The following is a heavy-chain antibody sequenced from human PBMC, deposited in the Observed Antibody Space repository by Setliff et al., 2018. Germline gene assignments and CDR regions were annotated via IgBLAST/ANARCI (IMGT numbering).Heavy chain of an antibody. D-gene: IGHD2-8*01. CDR1: GYAFSDYG. CDR2: ISPHTGNT. J-gene: IGHJ4*02. CDR3: SRLVRFCTKTVSQGLSGNDC. Sequence: ASVKVSCKASGYAFSDYGVTWVRKAPGQGLEWVGWISPHTGNTYYAPKFRGRVSLTTDTSTSTAYMELRSLRSDDTAVYYCSRLVRFCTKTVSQGLSGNDCWGQGTLVTVSS. V-gene: IGHV1-18*01.